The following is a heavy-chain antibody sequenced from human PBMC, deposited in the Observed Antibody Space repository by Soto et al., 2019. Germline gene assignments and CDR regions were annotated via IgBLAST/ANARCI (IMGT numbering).Heavy chain of an antibody. CDR3: ARGQWLVPYYFDY. CDR1: GGSISSGGYY. CDR2: IYYSGST. V-gene: IGHV4-31*03. D-gene: IGHD6-19*01. Sequence: TSETLSLTCTVSGGSISSGGYYWSWIRQHPGKGLEWIGYIYYSGSTYYNPSLKSRVTISVDTSKNQFSLKLSSVTAADTAVYYCARGQWLVPYYFDYWGQGTLVTVSS. J-gene: IGHJ4*02.